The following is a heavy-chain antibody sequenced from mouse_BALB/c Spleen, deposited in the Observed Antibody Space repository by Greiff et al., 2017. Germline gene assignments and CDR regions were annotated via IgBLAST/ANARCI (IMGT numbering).Heavy chain of an antibody. CDR3: ERHSSFSTTVVAWYFDV. Sequence: EVKLVESGGDLVKPGGSLKLSCAASGFTFSSYGMSWVRQTPDKRLEWVATISSGGRYTFYPDSVKGRFTISRDNAKNTLYLQLSSLKSEDTAMYYCERHSSFSTTVVAWYFDVWGAGTTVTVSS. J-gene: IGHJ1*01. CDR1: GFTFSSYG. V-gene: IGHV5-6*01. D-gene: IGHD1-1*01. CDR2: ISSGGRYT.